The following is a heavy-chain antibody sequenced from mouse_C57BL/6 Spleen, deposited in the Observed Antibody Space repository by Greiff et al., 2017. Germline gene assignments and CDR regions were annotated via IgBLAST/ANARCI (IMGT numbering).Heavy chain of an antibody. J-gene: IGHJ2*01. CDR3: ARDPKEGLRYFDY. CDR2: ISDGGSYT. Sequence: EVKVEESGGGLVKPGGSLKLSCAASGFTFSSYAMSWVRQTPEKRLEWVATISDGGSYTYYPDNVKGRFTISRDNAKNNLYLQLSHLKSEDTAIYYSARDPKEGLRYFDYWGQGTTLTVSS. V-gene: IGHV5-4*01. CDR1: GFTFSSYA. D-gene: IGHD1-1*01.